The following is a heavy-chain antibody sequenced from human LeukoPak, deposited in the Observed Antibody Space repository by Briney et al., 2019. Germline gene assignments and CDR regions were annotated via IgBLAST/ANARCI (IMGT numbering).Heavy chain of an antibody. J-gene: IGHJ4*02. CDR2: TYSGGDT. Sequence: GGSLRLSCAASGFTVSSNYMSWVRQAPGKGLEWVSVTYSGGDTYYSDSVKGRFTISRDNSKNTLYLQMNSLRAEDTAVYYCARLGMIQAYSTEDYWGQGTLVTVSS. D-gene: IGHD6-13*01. V-gene: IGHV3-53*01. CDR1: GFTVSSNY. CDR3: ARLGMIQAYSTEDY.